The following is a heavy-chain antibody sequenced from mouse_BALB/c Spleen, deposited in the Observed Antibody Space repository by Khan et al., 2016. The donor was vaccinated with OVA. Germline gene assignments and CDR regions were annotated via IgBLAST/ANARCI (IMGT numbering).Heavy chain of an antibody. CDR2: IWSAGNT. CDR3: ARWFDGYSSLYAMDY. V-gene: IGHV2-6*02. D-gene: IGHD2-3*01. CDR1: GFSLTSYG. J-gene: IGHJ4*01. Sequence: VKLLESGPGLVAPSQSLSITCTVSGFSLTSYGVHWVRQPPGKGLEWLVVIWSAGNTNYNSVLKSRLSIRKDNSKSQVFLKMNSLQTDDTAIYYCARWFDGYSSLYAMDYWGQGTSVTVSS.